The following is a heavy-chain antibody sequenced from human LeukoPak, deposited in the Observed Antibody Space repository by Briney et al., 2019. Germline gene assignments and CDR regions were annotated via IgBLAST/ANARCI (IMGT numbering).Heavy chain of an antibody. D-gene: IGHD6-19*01. Sequence: GGSLRLSCAASGFTFSSYGMSWVRQAPGKGLEWVSGINWNGGSTGYADSVKGRFTISRDNAKNSLYLQMNSLRAEDTALYYCARVGPPGYSSGWFNYYYMDVWGKGTTVTVSS. J-gene: IGHJ6*03. CDR2: INWNGGST. CDR1: GFTFSSYG. V-gene: IGHV3-20*04. CDR3: ARVGPPGYSSGWFNYYYMDV.